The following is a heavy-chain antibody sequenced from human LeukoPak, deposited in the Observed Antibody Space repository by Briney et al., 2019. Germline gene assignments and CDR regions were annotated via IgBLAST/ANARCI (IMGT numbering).Heavy chain of an antibody. Sequence: AGSLRLSCAASGFTVSSNYMSWVRQAPRKGLQWVSVIHSGGSTYYADSVKGRFTISRDNSKNTLYLQMNSLRAEDTAVYYCAKDRGYSYGEHDYWGREPWSPSP. CDR1: GFTVSSNY. D-gene: IGHD5-18*01. J-gene: IGHJ4*02. CDR3: AKDRGYSYGEHDY. CDR2: IHSGGST. V-gene: IGHV3-53*01.